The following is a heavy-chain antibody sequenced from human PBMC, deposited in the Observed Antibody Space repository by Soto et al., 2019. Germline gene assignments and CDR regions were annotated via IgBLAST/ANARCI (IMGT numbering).Heavy chain of an antibody. V-gene: IGHV3-23*01. CDR1: GFTFSGYA. J-gene: IGHJ3*02. CDR2: ISNSGGST. D-gene: IGHD1-26*01. Sequence: EGQLLESGGGLVQPGGSLRLSCAASGFTFSGYAMSWVRQAPGKGLEWVSSISNSGGSTHYTDSVKGRFTISRDKSRDTLYLQLNSLRAEDTAVYYCARKGIVEAKNHDAFDIWGQGTMVTVSS. CDR3: ARKGIVEAKNHDAFDI.